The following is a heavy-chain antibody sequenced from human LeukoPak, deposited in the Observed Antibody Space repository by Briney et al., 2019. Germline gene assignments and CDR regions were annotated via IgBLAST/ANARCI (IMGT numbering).Heavy chain of an antibody. CDR3: AGAARHPYYYYYMDV. V-gene: IGHV1-2*02. J-gene: IGHJ6*03. CDR1: GYTFTGYY. CDR2: INPNSGGT. D-gene: IGHD6-6*01. Sequence: GASVKVSCKASGYTFTGYYMHWVRQAPGQGLEWMGWINPNSGGTNYAQKFQGRVTMTRDTSISTAYMELSRLRSDDTAVYYCAGAARHPYYYYYMDVWGKGTTVTVSS.